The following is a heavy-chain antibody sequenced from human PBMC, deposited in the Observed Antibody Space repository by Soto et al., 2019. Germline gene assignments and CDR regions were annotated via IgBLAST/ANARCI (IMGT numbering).Heavy chain of an antibody. Sequence: SETLSLTCAVSGGSFTGYYWAWIRQVPGGGLGWLGEINNLGSIHHNPSLMNRVTLSADTSRSQFSLEITSLTAVDTAVYYCARPGVAAAGNFDSWGPGTLVTVSS. J-gene: IGHJ4*02. D-gene: IGHD6-25*01. CDR2: INNLGSI. CDR1: GGSFTGYY. CDR3: ARPGVAAAGNFDS. V-gene: IGHV4-34*01.